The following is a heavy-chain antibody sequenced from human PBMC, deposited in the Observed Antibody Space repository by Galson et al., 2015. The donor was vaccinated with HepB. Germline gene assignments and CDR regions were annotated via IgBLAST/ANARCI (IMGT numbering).Heavy chain of an antibody. D-gene: IGHD2-15*01. Sequence: TLSLTCAVSGGSISSGGYSWSWIRQPPGKDLEWIGYIYHSGSTYYNPSLKSRVTISVDRSKNQFSLKLSSVTAADTAVYYCARSRGGNWFDPWGQGTLVTVSS. J-gene: IGHJ5*02. V-gene: IGHV4-30-2*01. CDR2: IYHSGST. CDR3: ARSRGGNWFDP. CDR1: GGSISSGGYS.